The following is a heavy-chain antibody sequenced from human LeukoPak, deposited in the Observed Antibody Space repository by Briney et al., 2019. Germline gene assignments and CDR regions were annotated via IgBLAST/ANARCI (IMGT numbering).Heavy chain of an antibody. CDR2: IWYDGSNK. CDR3: ARDFYVGSGSYYIGY. Sequence: PGGSLRLSCAEPGFTFSSYGMHWVRQAPGKGLEWVAVIWYDGSNKYYADSVKGRFTISRDNSKNTLYLQMNSLRAEDTAVYYCARDFYVGSGSYYIGYWGQGTLVTVSS. J-gene: IGHJ4*02. CDR1: GFTFSSYG. V-gene: IGHV3-33*01. D-gene: IGHD3-10*01.